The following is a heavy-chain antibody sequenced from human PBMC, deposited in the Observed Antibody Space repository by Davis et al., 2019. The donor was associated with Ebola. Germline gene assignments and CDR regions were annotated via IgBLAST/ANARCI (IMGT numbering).Heavy chain of an antibody. CDR3: ARGPSYMGFDP. V-gene: IGHV3-30-3*01. D-gene: IGHD1-1*01. Sequence: GESLKISCAASGFTFSSYSMHWVRQAPGKGLRCVAVISYAGGNKYYADPVTCRFTISRDNSKNTLYLQMNSLRAEDTAVYYCARGPSYMGFDPWGQGTLVTVSS. CDR2: ISYAGGNK. J-gene: IGHJ5*02. CDR1: GFTFSSYS.